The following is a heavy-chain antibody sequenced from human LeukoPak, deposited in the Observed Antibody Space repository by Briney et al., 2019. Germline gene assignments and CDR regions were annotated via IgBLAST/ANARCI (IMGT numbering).Heavy chain of an antibody. J-gene: IGHJ4*02. CDR3: AREKVGEYYDFWSGYYTSGISLYYFDY. V-gene: IGHV4-38-2*02. CDR1: GYSISSGYY. CDR2: FYHSGST. Sequence: PSETLSLTCTVSGYSISSGYYWGLIRQPPRKGLEWIGSFYHSGSTYYHSCLKSRVTISVDTSKNQCSLKLSSVNAADTAVYYCAREKVGEYYDFWSGYYTSGISLYYFDYWGQGTLVTVSS. D-gene: IGHD3-3*01.